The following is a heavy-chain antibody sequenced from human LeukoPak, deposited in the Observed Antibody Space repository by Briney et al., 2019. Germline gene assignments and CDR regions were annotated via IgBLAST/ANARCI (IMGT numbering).Heavy chain of an antibody. CDR1: GYTFTSYY. CDR3: ARVLIVVVPAAIEYYFDY. Sequence: GASVKVSCKASGYTFTSYYMHWVRQAPGQGLEWMGIINPSGGSTSYAQKFQGRVTMTRDTSTSTVYMELSSLRSEDTAVYYCARVLIVVVPAAIEYYFDYWGQGTLVTASS. V-gene: IGHV1-46*01. CDR2: INPSGGST. D-gene: IGHD2-2*02. J-gene: IGHJ4*02.